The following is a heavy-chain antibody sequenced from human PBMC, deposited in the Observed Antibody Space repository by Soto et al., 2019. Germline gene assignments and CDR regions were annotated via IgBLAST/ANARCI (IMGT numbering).Heavy chain of an antibody. V-gene: IGHV1-3*01. J-gene: IGHJ4*02. Sequence: QVQLVQSGAEVKKPGASVKVSCKASGYTFTSYAIHWVRQAPGQRLEWMGWINAGNGNTKYSQKFQARVTSTRDTSASTAYMGLSSLRSEVTAVYSCARDLGGGPDYWGQGTLVTVSS. D-gene: IGHD2-15*01. CDR3: ARDLGGGPDY. CDR1: GYTFTSYA. CDR2: INAGNGNT.